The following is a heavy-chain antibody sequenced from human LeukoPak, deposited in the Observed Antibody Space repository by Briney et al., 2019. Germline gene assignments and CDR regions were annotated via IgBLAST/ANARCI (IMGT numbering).Heavy chain of an antibody. J-gene: IGHJ4*02. V-gene: IGHV1-3*01. Sequence: EASVKVSCKASGYTFTSYAMHWVRQATGQRLEWMGWINAGNGNTKYSQKFQGRVTITRDTSASTAYMELSSLRSEDTAVYYCARDRGYKGHYFDYWGQGTLVTVSS. CDR3: ARDRGYKGHYFDY. CDR2: INAGNGNT. D-gene: IGHD3-10*01. CDR1: GYTFTSYA.